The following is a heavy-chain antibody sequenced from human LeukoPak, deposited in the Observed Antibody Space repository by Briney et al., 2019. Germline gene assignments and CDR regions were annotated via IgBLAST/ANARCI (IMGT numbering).Heavy chain of an antibody. CDR2: IYYSAST. Sequence: SETLSLTCTVSGGSISSGDYYWSWIRQPPGKGLEWIGYIYYSASTYYNPSLKSRVTISVDTSKNQFSLKLSSVTAADTAVYYCARSGSYYYDAFDIWGQGTMVTVSS. CDR3: ARSGSYYYDAFDI. J-gene: IGHJ3*02. D-gene: IGHD1-26*01. V-gene: IGHV4-30-4*08. CDR1: GGSISSGDYY.